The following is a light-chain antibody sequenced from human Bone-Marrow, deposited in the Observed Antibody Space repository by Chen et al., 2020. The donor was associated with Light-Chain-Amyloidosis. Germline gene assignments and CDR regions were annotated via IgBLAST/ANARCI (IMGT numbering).Light chain of an antibody. CDR1: SSDVGGDNH. CDR3: SSYTSTNTLV. Sequence: QSALTQPASVSGSPGQSITISCTGTSSDVGGDNHVSWYQQHPDKAPKLMIYEVTNRPSWVPDRVAGAKSDNTASLTISGRQAEDEADYCCSSYTSTNTLVFGSGTRVTVL. J-gene: IGLJ1*01. CDR2: EVT. V-gene: IGLV2-14*01.